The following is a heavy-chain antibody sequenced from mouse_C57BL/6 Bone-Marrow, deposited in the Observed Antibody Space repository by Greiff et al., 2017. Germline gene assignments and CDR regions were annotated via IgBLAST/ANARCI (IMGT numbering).Heavy chain of an antibody. CDR2: INYDGSST. D-gene: IGHD2-5*01. Sequence: EVQGVESEGGLVQPGSSMKLSCTASGFTFSDYYMAWVRQVPEKGLEWVANINYDGSSTYYLDSLKSRFISSRDNSKNILYLQMSSLKSEDTAKYYCAREEYSNYGYYAMGGWGPGTSVAVST. CDR3: AREEYSNYGYYAMGG. V-gene: IGHV5-16*01. J-gene: IGHJ4*01. CDR1: GFTFSDYY.